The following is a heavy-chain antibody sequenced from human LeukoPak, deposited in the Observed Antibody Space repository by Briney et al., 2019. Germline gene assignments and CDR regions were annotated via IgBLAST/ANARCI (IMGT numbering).Heavy chain of an antibody. J-gene: IGHJ4*02. CDR3: ARLCSGGSCYEDY. CDR1: ELTFSSYA. CDR2: ISYDGSNK. Sequence: GGSLRLSCETLELTFSSYAMHWVGKVPAKGQEWVAVISYDGSNKYYADSVKGRFTISRDNSKNTLYLQMNSLRAEDTAVYYCARLCSGGSCYEDYWGQGTLVTVSS. V-gene: IGHV3-30*01. D-gene: IGHD2-15*01.